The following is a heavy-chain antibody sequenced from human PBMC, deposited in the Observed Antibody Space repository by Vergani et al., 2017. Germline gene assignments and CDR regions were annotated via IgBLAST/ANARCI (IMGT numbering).Heavy chain of an antibody. D-gene: IGHD5-18*01. CDR3: ARQTASDAFDI. Sequence: EVQLVESGGGLVQPGGSLRLSCAASGFTFSSYEMNWVRQAPGKGLEWVSYISSSGSTIYYADSVKGRFTISRDNAKNSLYLQMNSLRAEDTAVYYCARQTASDAFDIWGQGTMVTVSS. CDR1: GFTFSSYE. V-gene: IGHV3-48*03. J-gene: IGHJ3*02. CDR2: ISSSGSTI.